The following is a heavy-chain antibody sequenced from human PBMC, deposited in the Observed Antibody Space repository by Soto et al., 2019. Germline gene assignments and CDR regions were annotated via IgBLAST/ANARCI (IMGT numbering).Heavy chain of an antibody. D-gene: IGHD2-2*01. CDR1: GFTFSSYA. J-gene: IGHJ4*02. Sequence: EVQFLESGGGLVQPGGSLRLSCAASGFTFSSYAISWVRQAPGKGLEWVSGISTSGGSTYYADSVKGRFTISRDNSKNTLYLQLNSLRAEDTAVYYCAKDYELDYWGQGTLVTVSS. CDR3: AKDYELDY. V-gene: IGHV3-23*01. CDR2: ISTSGGST.